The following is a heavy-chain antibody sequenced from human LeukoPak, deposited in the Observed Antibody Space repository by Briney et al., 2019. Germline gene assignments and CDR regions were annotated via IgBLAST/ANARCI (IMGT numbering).Heavy chain of an antibody. CDR2: IYYSGST. J-gene: IGHJ4*02. Sequence: PSETLSLTCTVSGGSISSYYWSWIRQPPGKGLEWIGYIYYSGSTNYNPSLKSRVTISVDTSKNQFSLKLSSVTAADTAVYYCARRSNYDYVWGSYRYTLLFDYWGQGTLVTVSS. D-gene: IGHD3-16*02. V-gene: IGHV4-59*12. CDR3: ARRSNYDYVWGSYRYTLLFDY. CDR1: GGSISSYY.